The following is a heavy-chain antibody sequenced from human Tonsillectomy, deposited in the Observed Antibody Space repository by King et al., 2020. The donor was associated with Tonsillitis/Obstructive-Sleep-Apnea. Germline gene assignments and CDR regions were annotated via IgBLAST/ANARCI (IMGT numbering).Heavy chain of an antibody. D-gene: IGHD3-10*01. J-gene: IGHJ6*02. CDR2: ISSSGSTI. Sequence: VQLVESGGGLVQPGGSLRLSCAASGFTFSSYEMNWVRQAPGKGLEWVSYISSSGSTIYYADSVKGRFTISRDNAKNSLYLQMNSLRAEDTAVYYCARGGHTGSGIFSPDHHYGRDFWGQGTTVTFS. CDR1: GFTFSSYE. V-gene: IGHV3-48*03. CDR3: ARGGHTGSGIFSPDHHYGRDF.